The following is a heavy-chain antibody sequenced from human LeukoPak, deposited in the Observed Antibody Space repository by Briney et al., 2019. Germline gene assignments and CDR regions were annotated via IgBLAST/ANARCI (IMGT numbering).Heavy chain of an antibody. J-gene: IGHJ3*02. D-gene: IGHD3-3*01. CDR2: ISGRGGST. CDR3: AKAYYDFWRSAFDI. CDR1: GFTFTSYA. Sequence: GGSLRLSCAASGFTFTSYAMSWVRQAPGKGLEWVSAISGRGGSTYYADSVKGRFTISRDNSRDMLYLQMNSLRAEDTAVYYCAKAYYDFWRSAFDIWGQGTMATVSS. V-gene: IGHV3-23*01.